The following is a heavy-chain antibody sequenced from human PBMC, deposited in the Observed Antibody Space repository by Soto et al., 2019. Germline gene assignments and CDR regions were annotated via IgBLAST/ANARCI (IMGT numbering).Heavy chain of an antibody. D-gene: IGHD6-19*01. J-gene: IGHJ6*02. Sequence: QVQLVESGGGVVQPGRSLRLSCAASGFTFSSYGMHWVRQAPGKGLEWVAVILYDGSKKYYADSVKGRFTISRDNSKNTMYLQRSSLRGEDTALYYCVKDGSSGWPYFGDMDVWGRGTTVTVSS. CDR1: GFTFSSYG. CDR2: ILYDGSKK. V-gene: IGHV3-30*18. CDR3: VKDGSSGWPYFGDMDV.